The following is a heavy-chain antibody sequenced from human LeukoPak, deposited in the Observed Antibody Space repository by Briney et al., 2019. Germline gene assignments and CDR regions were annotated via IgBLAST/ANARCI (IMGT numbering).Heavy chain of an antibody. V-gene: IGHV4-34*01. CDR2: INHSGST. CDR3: VRPPYCSSTTCYRSFDI. J-gene: IGHJ3*02. CDR1: GGSFSGYY. Sequence: SETLSLTCAVYGGSFSGYYWTWIRQPPGKGLEWIGEINHSGSTIYNPSLKSRVTISVDTSKNQFSLKLKSVTAADTAMYYCVRPPYCSSTTCYRSFDIWGQGTMVTVSS. D-gene: IGHD2-2*02.